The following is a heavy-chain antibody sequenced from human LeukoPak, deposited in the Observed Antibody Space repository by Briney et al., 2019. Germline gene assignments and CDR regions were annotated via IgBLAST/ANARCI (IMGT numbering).Heavy chain of an antibody. CDR1: GGSISSYY. J-gene: IGHJ6*04. V-gene: IGHV4-4*07. D-gene: IGHD2-2*01. Sequence: SETLSLTCTVSGGSISSYYWSWIRQPAGKGLEWIGRIYTSGSTNYNPSLKSRVTMSVDTSKNQFSLKLSSVTAADTAVYYCATDPVVPAAKWDVSGKGTTVTVSS. CDR3: ATDPVVPAAKWDV. CDR2: IYTSGST.